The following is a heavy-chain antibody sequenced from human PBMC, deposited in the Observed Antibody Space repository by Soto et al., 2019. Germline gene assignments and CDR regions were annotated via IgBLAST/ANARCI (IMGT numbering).Heavy chain of an antibody. CDR1: DGSLSSSGYS. D-gene: IGHD5-12*01. J-gene: IGHJ5*02. V-gene: IGHV4-30-2*01. Sequence: QMQLQESGSGLVKPSQTLSLTCAVSDGSLSSSGYSWGWIRQPPGKGLEWIGYIYHSGSTYYNPSLNSRVTISVDRSKNQFSLKLSSVTAADTAVYYCARVGYSGSSWGQGTLVTVPS. CDR2: IYHSGST. CDR3: ARVGYSGSS.